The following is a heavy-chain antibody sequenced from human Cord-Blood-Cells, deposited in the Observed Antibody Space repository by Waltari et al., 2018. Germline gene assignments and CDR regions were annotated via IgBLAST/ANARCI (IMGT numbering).Heavy chain of an antibody. CDR1: GGSFSSSSYY. CDR3: ARRDTGIDAFDI. CDR2: IYYSGST. Sequence: QLQLQVSGPGLVQPSETLSLTCTVSGGSFSSSSYYWGGIRQPPGKGLEWIGSIYYSGSTYYNTSLKSRVTISVDTSKNQFSLKLSSVTAADTAVYYCARRDTGIDAFDIWGQGTMVTVSS. D-gene: IGHD1-26*01. J-gene: IGHJ3*02. V-gene: IGHV4-39*01.